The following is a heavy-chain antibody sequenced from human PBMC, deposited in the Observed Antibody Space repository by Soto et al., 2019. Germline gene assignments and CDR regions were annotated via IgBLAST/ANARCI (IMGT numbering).Heavy chain of an antibody. CDR1: GGSFSGYY. V-gene: IGHV4-34*01. Sequence: SETLSLTCAVYGGSFSGYYWIWIRQPPGKGLEWIGEINHSGSTNYNPSLKSRVTISVDTSKNQFSLKLSSVTAADTAVYYCARGHTSSTDYWGQGTLVTVSS. CDR3: ARGHTSSTDY. CDR2: INHSGST. D-gene: IGHD6-13*01. J-gene: IGHJ4*02.